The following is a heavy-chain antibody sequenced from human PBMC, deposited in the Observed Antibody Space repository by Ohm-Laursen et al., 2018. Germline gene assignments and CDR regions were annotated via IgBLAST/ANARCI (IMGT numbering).Heavy chain of an antibody. CDR3: ARVATRGYNWFDP. CDR2: INPNSGGT. V-gene: IGHV1-2*02. Sequence: ASVNVSCKASGYTFTGYYMHWVRQAPGQGLEWMGWINPNSGGTNYAQKFQGRVTMTRDTSISTAYMELSRLRSDDTAVYYCARVATRGYNWFDPWGQGTLVTVSS. J-gene: IGHJ5*02. D-gene: IGHD1-26*01. CDR1: GYTFTGYY.